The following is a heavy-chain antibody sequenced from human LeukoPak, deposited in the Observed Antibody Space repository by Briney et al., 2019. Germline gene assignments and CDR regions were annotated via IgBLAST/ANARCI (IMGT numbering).Heavy chain of an antibody. CDR1: GFIFSTYG. D-gene: IGHD3-16*01. V-gene: IGHV3-30*02. J-gene: IGHJ4*02. CDR2: IRHDGSIK. CDR3: AKDSLADIDY. Sequence: GGSLRLSCAASGFIFSTYGMYWVRQAPGKGLEWVAFIRHDGSIKNYADSVKGRSTISRDNSKNTLYLRMNSLRAEDTAVYYCAKDSLADIDYWGQGTLVTVSS.